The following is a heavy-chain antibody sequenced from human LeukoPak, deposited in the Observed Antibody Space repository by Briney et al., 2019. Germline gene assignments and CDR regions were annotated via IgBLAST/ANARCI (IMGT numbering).Heavy chain of an antibody. Sequence: SETLSLTCTVSGGSISSGDYYWSWIRQPPGKGLEWIAYMYYSGSTYYNPSLKSRVTMSADTSKNQLSLKLSSVTAADTAVYYCARTYYYDSRIDPWGQGILVTVSS. V-gene: IGHV4-30-4*01. D-gene: IGHD3-22*01. CDR1: GGSISSGDYY. J-gene: IGHJ5*02. CDR2: MYYSGST. CDR3: ARTYYYDSRIDP.